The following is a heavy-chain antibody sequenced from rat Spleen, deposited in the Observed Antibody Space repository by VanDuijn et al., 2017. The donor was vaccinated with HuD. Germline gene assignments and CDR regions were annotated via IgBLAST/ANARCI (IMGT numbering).Heavy chain of an antibody. V-gene: IGHV5-29*01. CDR2: ISYDGIST. CDR1: GFTFNNYG. Sequence: EVQLVESGGGLVQPGRSLKLSCAASGFTFNNYGMAWVRQAPTKGLQWVAAISYDGISTYYRDSVRGRFTISSDNAKTTLYLQMDSLRSEDTATYYCTTRYGDYWGQGVMVTVSS. CDR3: TTRYGDY. J-gene: IGHJ2*01. D-gene: IGHD4-1*01.